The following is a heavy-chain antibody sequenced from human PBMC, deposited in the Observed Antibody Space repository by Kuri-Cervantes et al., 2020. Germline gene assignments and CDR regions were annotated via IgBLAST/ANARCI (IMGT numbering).Heavy chain of an antibody. CDR3: YCRSAGSGSRDY. Sequence: GESLKISCAASGFTFSDWYMSWIRQAPGKGLEWVSYINPSGSTVYYADSVKDRFTISRDNAKNSLYLQVNSLRAEDTAVYYCYCRSAGSGSRDYWGQGTLVTVSS. CDR2: INPSGSTV. J-gene: IGHJ4*02. V-gene: IGHV3-11*01. CDR1: GFTFSDWY. D-gene: IGHD3-10*01.